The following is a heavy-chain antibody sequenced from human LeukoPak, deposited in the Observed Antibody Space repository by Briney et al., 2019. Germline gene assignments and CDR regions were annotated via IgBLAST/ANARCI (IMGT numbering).Heavy chain of an antibody. CDR3: ARVTSGSSYRPFDY. Sequence: GGSLRLSCAASGFTFSRSAMHWVRQAPGKGLEWVAIISYDGGNKYYADSVKGRFTISRDNSKNTLYLQMNSLRAEDTAVYYCARVTSGSSYRPFDYWGQGTLVTVSS. J-gene: IGHJ4*02. CDR1: GFTFSRSA. V-gene: IGHV3-30*04. D-gene: IGHD3-10*01. CDR2: ISYDGGNK.